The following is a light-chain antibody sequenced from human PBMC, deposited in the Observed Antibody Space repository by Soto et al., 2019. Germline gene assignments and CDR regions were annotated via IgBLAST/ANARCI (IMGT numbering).Light chain of an antibody. J-gene: IGLJ1*01. CDR1: SSNNGNNY. CDR3: GTWDHSVSGYV. CDR2: ENN. Sequence: QSALTQPPSVSAAPGQQVTISCSGSSSNNGNNYVSWFQHLPGATPKLLIYENNRRPTGIPDRFSGSKSATSATLGITGLQTGDEADYYCGTWDHSVSGYVFGTGTKVTVL. V-gene: IGLV1-51*02.